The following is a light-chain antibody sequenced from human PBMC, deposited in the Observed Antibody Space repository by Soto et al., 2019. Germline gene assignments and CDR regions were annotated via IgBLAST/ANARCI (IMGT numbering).Light chain of an antibody. CDR1: KNDIGGYDF. Sequence: QPVLTQPPSASRPPGQSVTISFSGAKNDIGGYDFVSWYQHYPGNTPRLTIYEXVXRPSGVHDRFSGSKSGNKASLTVSGLQAADEAEGLCKTDAGRYTYVF. CDR3: KTDAGRYTYV. J-gene: IGLJ1*01. CDR2: EXV. V-gene: IGLV2-8*01.